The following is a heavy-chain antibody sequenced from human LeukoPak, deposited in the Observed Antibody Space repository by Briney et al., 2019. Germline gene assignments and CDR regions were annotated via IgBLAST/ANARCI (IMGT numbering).Heavy chain of an antibody. CDR2: SKYDGSTA. CDR1: GFTLKNYW. J-gene: IGHJ5*02. Sequence: GESLRLSCETSGFTLKNYWMSWLRRAPGKGLEWVSRSKYDGSTAMYAESAKGRFTISRDNARGTLYLQMNSLRVDDTAVYYCAKSDWFDPCGRGILVTVSS. V-gene: IGHV3-74*03. CDR3: AKSDWFDP.